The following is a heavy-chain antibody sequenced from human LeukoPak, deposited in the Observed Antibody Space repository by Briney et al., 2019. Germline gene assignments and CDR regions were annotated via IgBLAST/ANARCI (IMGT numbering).Heavy chain of an antibody. CDR3: AREPFHYYDSSGYLY. CDR2: INTNTGNP. V-gene: IGHV7-4-1*02. CDR1: GYTFTSYA. J-gene: IGHJ4*02. Sequence: ASVKVSCKASGYTFTSYAMNWVRQAPGQGLEWMGWINTNTGNPTYAQGFTGRFVFSLDTSVSTAYLQISSLKAEDTAVYYCAREPFHYYDSSGYLYWGQGTLVTVSS. D-gene: IGHD3-22*01.